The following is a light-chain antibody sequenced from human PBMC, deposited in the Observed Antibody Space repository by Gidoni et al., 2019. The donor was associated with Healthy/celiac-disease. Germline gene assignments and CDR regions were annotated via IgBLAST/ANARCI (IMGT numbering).Light chain of an antibody. CDR2: GAS. CDR1: QSVSSGY. J-gene: IGKJ3*01. V-gene: IGKV3-20*01. Sequence: EIVLTQSPGTLSLSPGERATLSCRASQSVSSGYLAWYQQKPGQAPRLLIYGASSRATGIPDRCSGSGSGTDFTLTISRLEPEDFAVYYCQQYGSSPPFTFXPXTKVDIK. CDR3: QQYGSSPPFT.